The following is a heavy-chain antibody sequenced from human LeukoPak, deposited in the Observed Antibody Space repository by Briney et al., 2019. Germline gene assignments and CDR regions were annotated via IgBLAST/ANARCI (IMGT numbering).Heavy chain of an antibody. J-gene: IGHJ5*02. D-gene: IGHD2-2*01. V-gene: IGHV4-34*01. CDR2: INHSGST. CDR3: ARGPGYCSSTSCYRFDP. Sequence: SETLSLTCTVSGGSISSYYWSWIRQPPGKGLEWIGEINHSGSTNYNPSLKSRVTISVDTSKNQFSLKLSSVTAADTAVYYCARGPGYCSSTSCYRFDPWGQATLVTVSS. CDR1: GGSISSYY.